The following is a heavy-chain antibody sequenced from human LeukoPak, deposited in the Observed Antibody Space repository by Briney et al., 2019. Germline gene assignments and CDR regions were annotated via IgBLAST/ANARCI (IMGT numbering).Heavy chain of an antibody. CDR2: ISAYNGNT. Sequence: ASVKVSCKASGYTFTSYGISWVRQAPGQGLEWMGWISAYNGNTNYAQKLQGRVTMTTDTSTSTAYMELRSPRSDDTAVYYCARSHSSSSLHWFDPWGQGTLVTVSS. D-gene: IGHD6-13*01. CDR3: ARSHSSSSLHWFDP. CDR1: GYTFTSYG. V-gene: IGHV1-18*01. J-gene: IGHJ5*02.